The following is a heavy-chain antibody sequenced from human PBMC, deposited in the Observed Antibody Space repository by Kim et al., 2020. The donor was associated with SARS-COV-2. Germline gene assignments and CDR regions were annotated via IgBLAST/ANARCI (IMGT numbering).Heavy chain of an antibody. D-gene: IGHD6-19*01. V-gene: IGHV4-39*01. J-gene: IGHJ4*02. Sequence: YYNPSLKSRATISVDTSRSQFSLEMSSVTAADTTIYCCARQLGRGWWAFDSWGQGTLVTVFS. CDR3: ARQLGRGWWAFDS.